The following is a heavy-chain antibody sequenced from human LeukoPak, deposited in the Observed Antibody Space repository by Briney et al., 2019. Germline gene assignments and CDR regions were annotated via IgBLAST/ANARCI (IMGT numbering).Heavy chain of an antibody. J-gene: IGHJ4*02. CDR2: INHSGST. CDR1: GGSFSGYY. Sequence: PSETLSLTCAVYGGSFSGYYWSWIRQPPGKGLEWIGEINHSGSTNYNPSLKSRVTISVDTSKNQSSLKLSSVTAAVTAVYYCARVGPADYWGQGTLVTVSS. V-gene: IGHV4-34*01. D-gene: IGHD3-16*01. CDR3: ARVGPADY.